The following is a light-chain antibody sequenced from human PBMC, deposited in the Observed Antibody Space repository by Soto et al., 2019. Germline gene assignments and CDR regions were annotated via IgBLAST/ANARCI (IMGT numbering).Light chain of an antibody. V-gene: IGKV3-20*01. J-gene: IGKJ1*01. CDR3: QQYGSSPLT. CDR1: QSVSSSY. Sequence: EIVLTQSPGTLSLSPGERATLSCRASQSVSSSYLAWYQQKPGQAPRLIIYGASSRATGIPDRFSGSGSGTDFTLTISRLEPEDVAVYYCQQYGSSPLTFGQGTKVEIK. CDR2: GAS.